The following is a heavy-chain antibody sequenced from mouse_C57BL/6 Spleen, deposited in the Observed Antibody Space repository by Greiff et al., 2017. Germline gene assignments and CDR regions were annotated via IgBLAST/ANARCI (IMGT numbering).Heavy chain of an antibody. J-gene: IGHJ4*01. Sequence: VQLQQPGPELVKPGASVKISCKASGYAFSSSWMNWVKQRPGQGLEWIGRIYPGDGDTNYNGKFKGKATLTADKSSSTAYMQLSSLTSEDSAVYFCARCSNYGAMDYWGQGTSVTVSS. D-gene: IGHD2-5*01. CDR3: ARCSNYGAMDY. CDR1: GYAFSSSW. V-gene: IGHV1-82*01. CDR2: IYPGDGDT.